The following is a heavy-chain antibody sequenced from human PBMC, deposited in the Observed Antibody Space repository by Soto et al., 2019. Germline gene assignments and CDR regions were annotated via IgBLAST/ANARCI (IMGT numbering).Heavy chain of an antibody. J-gene: IGHJ4*02. Sequence: QVQLVQSGTEVKKPGASVKVSCKASGYAFPSYGISWVRQAPGQGLEWMGWISGYTGNTKYAQKLQGRATMNTDTSANTAYMAQRSLSADATAVYYWARTGHYDSETYYHTALFDFWCQRTLVTGS. V-gene: IGHV1-18*01. CDR1: GYAFPSYG. CDR3: ARTGHYDSETYYHTALFDF. D-gene: IGHD3-10*01. CDR2: ISGYTGNT.